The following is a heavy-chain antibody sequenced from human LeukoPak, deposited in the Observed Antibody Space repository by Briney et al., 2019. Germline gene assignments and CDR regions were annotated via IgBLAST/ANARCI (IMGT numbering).Heavy chain of an antibody. CDR2: IIPIFGTA. Sequence: ASVKVSCKASGGTFSSYAISWVRQAPGQGLEWMGGIIPIFGTANYAQKFQGRVTITTDESTSTAYMELSSLRSEDAAVYYCASRYNSSRYAFDIWGQGTMVTVSS. CDR1: GGTFSSYA. CDR3: ASRYNSSRYAFDI. D-gene: IGHD6-13*01. V-gene: IGHV1-69*05. J-gene: IGHJ3*02.